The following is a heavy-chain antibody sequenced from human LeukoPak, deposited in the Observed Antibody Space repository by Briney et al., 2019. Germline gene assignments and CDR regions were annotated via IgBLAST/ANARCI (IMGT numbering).Heavy chain of an antibody. V-gene: IGHV4-34*01. D-gene: IGHD2-2*01. CDR2: INHSGST. Sequence: SETLSLTCAVYGGSFSGYYWSWIRQPPGKGLEWIGEINHSGSTNYSPSLKSRVTISVDTSKNQFSLKLSSVTAADTAVYYCARRYCSSTSCYFGNWFDPWGQGTLVTVSS. J-gene: IGHJ5*02. CDR3: ARRYCSSTSCYFGNWFDP. CDR1: GGSFSGYY.